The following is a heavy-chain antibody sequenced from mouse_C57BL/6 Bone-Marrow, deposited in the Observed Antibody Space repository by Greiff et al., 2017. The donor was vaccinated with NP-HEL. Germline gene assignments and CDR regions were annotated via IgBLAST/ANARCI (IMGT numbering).Heavy chain of an antibody. V-gene: IGHV1-81*01. D-gene: IGHD3-2*02. CDR2: IYPRSGNT. Sequence: QVQLKESGAELARPGASVKLSCKASGYTFTSYGISWVKQRTGQGLEWIGEIYPRSGNTYYNEKFKGKATLTADKYSSTAYMELRSLTSEDSAVYFCAHSSGYVGGFAYWGQGTLVTVSA. CDR3: AHSSGYVGGFAY. J-gene: IGHJ3*01. CDR1: GYTFTSYG.